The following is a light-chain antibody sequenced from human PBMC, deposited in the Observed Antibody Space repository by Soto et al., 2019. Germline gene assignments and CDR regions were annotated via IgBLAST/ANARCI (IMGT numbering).Light chain of an antibody. CDR1: SSDVGGYNY. V-gene: IGLV2-14*01. CDR3: SSYTSSSTPEV. CDR2: DVS. Sequence: QSALTQPASVSGSPGQSITISCTGTSSDVGGYNYVSWYQQHPGKAPKLMIYDVSNRPSVVSNRFSGSKSGNTASLTIPGLQAEYEADYYCSSYTSSSTPEVFGTGTKLTVL. J-gene: IGLJ1*01.